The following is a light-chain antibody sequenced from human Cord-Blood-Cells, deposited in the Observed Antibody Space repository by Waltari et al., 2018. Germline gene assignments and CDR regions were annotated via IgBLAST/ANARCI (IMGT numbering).Light chain of an antibody. Sequence: DIQMTQSPSSLYAHEGDRVTITCRARQDISNYLTWYQQQQGKGPKLLFYAPSILQSGVPSRFSCSRSGTDFTLTISNLHPEDVATYCCQKYNSAPWTFGQGTKVEIK. CDR2: APS. CDR3: QKYNSAPWT. J-gene: IGKJ1*01. CDR1: QDISNY. V-gene: IGKV1-27*01.